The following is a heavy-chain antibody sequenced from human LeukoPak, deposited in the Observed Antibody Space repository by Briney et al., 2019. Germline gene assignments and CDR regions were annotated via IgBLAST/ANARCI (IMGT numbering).Heavy chain of an antibody. Sequence: GASVKVSCKASGYTFTGYYMHWVRQAPGQGLEWMGWINPNSGGTNYAQKFQGRVTMTRGTSITTAYMELSRLRSDDTAVYYCARVNRITMIVGPWGQGTMVTVSS. CDR2: INPNSGGT. CDR1: GYTFTGYY. D-gene: IGHD3-22*01. J-gene: IGHJ3*01. V-gene: IGHV1-2*02. CDR3: ARVNRITMIVGP.